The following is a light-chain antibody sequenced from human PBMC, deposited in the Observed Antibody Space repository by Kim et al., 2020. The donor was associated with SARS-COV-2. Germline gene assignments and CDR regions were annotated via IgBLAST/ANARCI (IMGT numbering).Light chain of an antibody. CDR1: KLGEKY. V-gene: IGLV3-1*01. J-gene: IGLJ3*02. Sequence: SYELTQPPSVSVSPGQTASITCSGDKLGEKYASWYQQKPGQSPVVVIYQDTKRPSGIPERFSGSNSGNTLTLTISGTQPMDESDYYCQAWDSGTAVFGGGTKLTVL. CDR3: QAWDSGTAV. CDR2: QDT.